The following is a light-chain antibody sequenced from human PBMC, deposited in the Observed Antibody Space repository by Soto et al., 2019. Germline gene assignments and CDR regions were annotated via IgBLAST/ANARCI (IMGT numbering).Light chain of an antibody. Sequence: QSVLTQPPSVSVSPGQSLTISCSGTSSDIGLYNRVSWYQQSPGTAPKLMIYDVSNRPSGVPDRFSVSRSGNTASLTISGLQPEDEADYYCCSYTNDNTYVFGTGTKVTVL. CDR1: SSDIGLYNR. V-gene: IGLV2-18*02. CDR3: CSYTNDNTYV. CDR2: DVS. J-gene: IGLJ1*01.